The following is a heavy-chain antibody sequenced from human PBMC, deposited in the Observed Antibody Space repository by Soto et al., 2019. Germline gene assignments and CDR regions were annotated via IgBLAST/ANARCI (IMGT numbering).Heavy chain of an antibody. CDR3: ARDSHSTKLLWFGEFAY. Sequence: GGSLRLSCAASGFTFSSYGMHWVRQAPGKGLEWVAVIWYDGSNKYYADSVKGRFTISRDNSKNTLYLQMNSLRAEDTAVYYCARDSHSTKLLWFGEFAYWGQGTLVTVSS. V-gene: IGHV3-33*01. D-gene: IGHD3-10*01. CDR1: GFTFSSYG. CDR2: IWYDGSNK. J-gene: IGHJ4*02.